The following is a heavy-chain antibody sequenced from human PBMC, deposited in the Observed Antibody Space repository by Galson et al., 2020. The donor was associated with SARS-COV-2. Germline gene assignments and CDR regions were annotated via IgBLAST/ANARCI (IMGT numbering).Heavy chain of an antibody. V-gene: IGHV3-23*01. D-gene: IGHD7-27*01. CDR2: ISNGGGGT. Sequence: GGSLRLSCAASGFTFSSYAMNWVRQAPGKGLEWVSDISNGGGGTYYADSVKGRFTISRDNSKNTLYLQMNSLRAEDTDVYYCAKATRTSWATFDSWGQGILVTVSS. J-gene: IGHJ4*02. CDR1: GFTFSSYA. CDR3: AKATRTSWATFDS.